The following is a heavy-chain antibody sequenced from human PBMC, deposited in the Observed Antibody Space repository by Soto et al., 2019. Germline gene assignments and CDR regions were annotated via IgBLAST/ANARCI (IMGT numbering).Heavy chain of an antibody. CDR1: GYSVTGYW. J-gene: IGHJ6*02. CDR3: ASASLAARLPGYYYYGMDV. CDR2: IDPSDSYT. Sequence: PGESLKISCKGSGYSVTGYWISWVRQMPGKGLEWMGRIDPSDSYTNYSPSFQGHVTISADKSISTAYLQWSSLKASDTAMYYCASASLAARLPGYYYYGMDVWGQGTTLTVSS. V-gene: IGHV5-10-1*01. D-gene: IGHD6-6*01.